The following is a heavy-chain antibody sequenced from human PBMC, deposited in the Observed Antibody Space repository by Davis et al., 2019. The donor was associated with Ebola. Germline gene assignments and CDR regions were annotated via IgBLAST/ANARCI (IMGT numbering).Heavy chain of an antibody. J-gene: IGHJ6*02. CDR3: AKNNWNDNYYYYGMDV. Sequence: GESLKISCAASGFTVSSNYMSWVRQAPGKGLEWVSAISGSGGSTYYADSVKGRFTISRDNSKNTLYLQMNSLRAEDTAVYYCAKNNWNDNYYYYGMDVWGQGTTVTVSS. D-gene: IGHD1-1*01. CDR1: GFTVSSNY. CDR2: ISGSGGST. V-gene: IGHV3-23*01.